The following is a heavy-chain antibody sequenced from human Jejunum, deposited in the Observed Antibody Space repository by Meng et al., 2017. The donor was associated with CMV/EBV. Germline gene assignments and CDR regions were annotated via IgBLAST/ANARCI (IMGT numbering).Heavy chain of an antibody. CDR1: GGSINCYY. D-gene: IGHD1-26*01. V-gene: IGHV4-4*07. CDR3: TRDNLIGSYYFDY. J-gene: IGHJ4*02. CDR2: IYTIGNT. Sequence: VQLLVLGPGLVKPSDTLSLPCHVSGGSINCYYCSCIRQPAGKGLEWIWRIYTIGNTNYNPSLKSRVTMSVDTSKNQFSLKLSSVTAADTAVYYCTRDNLIGSYYFDYWGQGTLVTVSS.